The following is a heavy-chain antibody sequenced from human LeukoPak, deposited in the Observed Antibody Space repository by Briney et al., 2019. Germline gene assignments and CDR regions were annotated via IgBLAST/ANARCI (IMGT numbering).Heavy chain of an antibody. Sequence: PSETLSLTCTVSGGSICSSSYYWGWIRQPPGKGLEWIGYIYYSGSTYYNPSLKSRVTISVDTSKNQFSLKLSSVTAADTAVYYCARAVAGPGDYWGQGTLVTVSS. D-gene: IGHD6-19*01. V-gene: IGHV4-30-4*08. CDR2: IYYSGST. CDR3: ARAVAGPGDY. J-gene: IGHJ4*02. CDR1: GGSICSSSYY.